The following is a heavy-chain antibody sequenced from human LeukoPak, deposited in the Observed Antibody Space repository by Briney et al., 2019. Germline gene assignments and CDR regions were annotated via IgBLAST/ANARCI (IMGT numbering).Heavy chain of an antibody. CDR1: GYTFTSYG. Sequence: ASVKVSCKASGYTFTSYGISWVRQAPGQGLEWMGWISGYNGDTNYAQKFQGRVTMTTDTSTSTAYMELRSLRFDDTAVYYCARDWKPPDYYYGMDVWGQGTTVTASS. J-gene: IGHJ6*02. CDR3: ARDWKPPDYYYGMDV. V-gene: IGHV1-18*01. CDR2: ISGYNGDT. D-gene: IGHD1-1*01.